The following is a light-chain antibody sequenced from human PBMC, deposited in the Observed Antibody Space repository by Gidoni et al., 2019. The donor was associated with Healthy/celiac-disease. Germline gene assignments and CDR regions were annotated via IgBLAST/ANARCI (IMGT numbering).Light chain of an antibody. CDR2: DAS. J-gene: IGKJ4*01. Sequence: EIVLTHSPATLSLSPGERATLSCRASQSVSSYLAWYQQKPGKAPRLLLYDASNRATGIPPRFSGSGSGTDVTLTISSLEPEDFAVYYCQQRSNWLTFGGGTKVEIK. V-gene: IGKV3-11*01. CDR1: QSVSSY. CDR3: QQRSNWLT.